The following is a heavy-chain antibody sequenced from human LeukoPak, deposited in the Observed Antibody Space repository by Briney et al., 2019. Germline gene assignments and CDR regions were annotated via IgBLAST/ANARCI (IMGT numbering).Heavy chain of an antibody. CDR3: ARGSYCSGGSCYFRHWFDP. J-gene: IGHJ5*02. Sequence: GGSLRLSCAASGFTFSSYAMHWVRQAPGKGLEYVSAISSNGGSTYYANSVKGRFTISRDNSKSTLYLQMGSLRAEDMAVYYCARGSYCSGGSCYFRHWFDPWGQGTLVTVSS. D-gene: IGHD2-15*01. V-gene: IGHV3-64*01. CDR2: ISSNGGST. CDR1: GFTFSSYA.